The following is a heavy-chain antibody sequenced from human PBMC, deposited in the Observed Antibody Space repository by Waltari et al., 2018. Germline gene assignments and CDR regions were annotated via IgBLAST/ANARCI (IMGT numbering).Heavy chain of an antibody. CDR3: ARRLLLGELTSDY. D-gene: IGHD3-16*01. CDR1: GGSFSGYY. V-gene: IGHV4-34*12. CDR2: IMHTGST. J-gene: IGHJ4*02. Sequence: QVQLQQWGAGLLKPSETLSLTCAVYGGSFSGYYWSWIRQPPGMGQWCIGEIMHTGSTNFNASLKSRVTISVDTSKNQCSLKLSSVTAADTAVYYWARRLLLGELTSDYWGQGTLVTVSS.